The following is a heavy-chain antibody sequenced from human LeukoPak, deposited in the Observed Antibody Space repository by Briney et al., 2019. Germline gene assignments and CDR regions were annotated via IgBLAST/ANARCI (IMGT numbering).Heavy chain of an antibody. D-gene: IGHD2-21*01. CDR3: ARLSTSNSDQY. CDR2: IYYSGST. CDR1: GGSISSGSYC. V-gene: IGHV4-61*01. Sequence: PSETLSLTCTVSGGSISSGSYCWSWIRQPPGKGLEWIGYIYYSGSTNYNPSLKSRVTISVDTSKNQFSLKLSSVTAADTAVYYCARLSTSNSDQYWGQGTLVTVSS. J-gene: IGHJ4*02.